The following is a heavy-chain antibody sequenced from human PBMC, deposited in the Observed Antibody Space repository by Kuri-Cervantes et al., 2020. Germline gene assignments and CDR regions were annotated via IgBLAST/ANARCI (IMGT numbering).Heavy chain of an antibody. CDR1: QSSLSKYW. D-gene: IGHD7-27*01. CDR3: ARIAGDPWVSTGFDP. J-gene: IGHJ5*02. V-gene: IGHV3-74*01. Sequence: GESLSLSCVPTQSSLSKYWMFWVRQAPGRGLVWVSRINSDGRTTSYVDSVEGRFTISRDNAKNTLYLQMDSLRAEDTAVYYCARIAGDPWVSTGFDPWGQGTQVTVSS. CDR2: INSDGRTT.